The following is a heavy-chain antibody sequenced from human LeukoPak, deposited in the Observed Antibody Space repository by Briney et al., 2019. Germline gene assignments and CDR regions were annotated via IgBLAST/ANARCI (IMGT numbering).Heavy chain of an antibody. CDR3: ARDRDSSGYYPID. J-gene: IGHJ4*02. D-gene: IGHD3-22*01. CDR2: IYTSGST. CDR1: GGSISNYY. Sequence: SETLSLTCTVSGGSISNYYWSWIRQPAGKGLEWIGRIYTSGSTNYNPSLKSRVTISVDTSKNQFSLKLSSVTAADTAVYYCARDRDSSGYYPIDWGQGTLVTVSS. V-gene: IGHV4-4*07.